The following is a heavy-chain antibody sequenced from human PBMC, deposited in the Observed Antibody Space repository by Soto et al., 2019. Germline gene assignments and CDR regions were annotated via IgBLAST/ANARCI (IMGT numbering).Heavy chain of an antibody. Sequence: QVQLQESGPGLVKPSETLSLTCTVSGGSVSSGSYYWIWIRQPPGKGLAWIGHIYYSGSTKYNPSLKSRVTISVATSKNQFSLRLSAVTAAATAVYYCARELGVVDYWGQGTLVTVSS. J-gene: IGHJ4*02. D-gene: IGHD2-21*01. CDR3: ARELGVVDY. CDR1: GGSVSSGSYY. CDR2: IYYSGST. V-gene: IGHV4-61*01.